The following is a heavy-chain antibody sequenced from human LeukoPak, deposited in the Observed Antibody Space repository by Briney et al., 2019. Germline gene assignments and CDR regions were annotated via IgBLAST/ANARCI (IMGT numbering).Heavy chain of an antibody. Sequence: GGSLRLSCEASGFTFSAYAMTWVRQAPGKGLEWVSSIGSDNKPHYSESVKGRFAISRDNSKNILFLHLNSLRAEDTAVYYCARDTSGWSRDYWGQGTLVTVSS. J-gene: IGHJ4*02. CDR3: ARDTSGWSRDY. D-gene: IGHD6-19*01. V-gene: IGHV3-69-1*01. CDR1: GFTFSAYA. CDR2: IGSDNKP.